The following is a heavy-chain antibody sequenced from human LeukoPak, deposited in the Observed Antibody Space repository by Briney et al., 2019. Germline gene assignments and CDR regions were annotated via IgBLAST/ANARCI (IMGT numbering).Heavy chain of an antibody. V-gene: IGHV3-15*04. Sequence: GGSLRLSCAASGFTFSRAWMSWVRQAPGKGLEWVGRIESTADGGTRDYAAPVKGRFTISRDDSKNTLYLQMNSLKTEDTAVYYCTTSANHDDYWGQGTLVTDSS. CDR3: TTSANHDDY. CDR2: IESTADGGTR. J-gene: IGHJ4*02. CDR1: GFTFSRAW. D-gene: IGHD5-18*01.